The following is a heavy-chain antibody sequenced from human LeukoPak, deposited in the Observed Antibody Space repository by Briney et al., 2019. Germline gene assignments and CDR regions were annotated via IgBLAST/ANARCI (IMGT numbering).Heavy chain of an antibody. CDR3: VRSAFHAGSGNYYDY. J-gene: IGHJ4*02. Sequence: PGTSLRLSCAASGFTFSNYWIHWVRQAPGKGLVWVSRIDNAGSITTYADSVKGRFTISRDNAENTLYLQMNSLRVEDTAVYYCVRSAFHAGSGNYYDYWGQGTLVTVSS. CDR1: GFTFSNYW. V-gene: IGHV3-74*03. CDR2: IDNAGSIT. D-gene: IGHD3-22*01.